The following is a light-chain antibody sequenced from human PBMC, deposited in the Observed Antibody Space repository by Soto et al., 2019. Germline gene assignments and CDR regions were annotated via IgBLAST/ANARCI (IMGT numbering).Light chain of an antibody. CDR1: SSDVGYYNQ. CDR2: EVS. CDR3: SSYTTSSTQV. V-gene: IGLV2-14*01. J-gene: IGLJ1*01. Sequence: QSALTQPASVSGSPGQSIAISCTGTSSDVGYYNQVSWYQQHPGKAPKLMIYEVSNRPSGVSNRFSGSKSGNTASLTISGLQAEDEADYYCSSYTTSSTQVFGTGTKLTVL.